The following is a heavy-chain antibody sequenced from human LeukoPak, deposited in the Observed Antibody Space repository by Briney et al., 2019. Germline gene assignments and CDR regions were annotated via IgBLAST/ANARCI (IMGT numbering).Heavy chain of an antibody. CDR1: GGSISGYY. CDR2: INHSGST. J-gene: IGHJ5*02. D-gene: IGHD1-26*01. V-gene: IGHV4-34*01. CDR3: ARGRSSYSWELLRPSNWFDP. Sequence: TSETLSLTCTVSGGSISGYYWSWIRQPPGKGLEWIGEINHSGSTNYNPSLKSRVTISVDTSKNQFSLKLSSVTAADTAVYYCARGRSSYSWELLRPSNWFDPWGQGTLVTVSS.